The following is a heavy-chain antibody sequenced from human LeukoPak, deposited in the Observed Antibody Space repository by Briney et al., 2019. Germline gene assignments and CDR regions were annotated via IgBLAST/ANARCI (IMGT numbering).Heavy chain of an antibody. CDR2: ISYDGSNK. CDR1: GFTFSIYG. V-gene: IGHV3-30*03. J-gene: IGHJ3*02. Sequence: GRSLRLSCAASGFTFSIYGMHWVRQAPGKGLEWVAVISYDGSNKYYADSVKGRFTISRDNAKNSLYLQMNSLRAEDTAVYYCARDYYDSSGYYSDAFDIWGQGTMVTVSS. CDR3: ARDYYDSSGYYSDAFDI. D-gene: IGHD3-22*01.